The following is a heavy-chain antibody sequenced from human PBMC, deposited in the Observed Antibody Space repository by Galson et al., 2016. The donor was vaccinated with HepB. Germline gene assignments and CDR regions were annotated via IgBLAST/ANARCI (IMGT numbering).Heavy chain of an antibody. V-gene: IGHV3-74*01. CDR1: GFPFSAYW. J-gene: IGHJ6*02. CDR2: LTTDGII. CDR3: ARENHYVLDV. Sequence: SLRLSCAATGFPFSAYWMQWVRQVPGKGLVWVSRLTTDGIIGYAHSVMGRFTISRDNAKNTLYLHMDSLRAEDTAVYYCARENHYVLDVWGQGTTVTVSS. D-gene: IGHD1-14*01.